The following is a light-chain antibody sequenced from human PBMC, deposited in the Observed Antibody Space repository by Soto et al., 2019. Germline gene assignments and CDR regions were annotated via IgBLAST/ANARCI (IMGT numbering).Light chain of an antibody. CDR3: QQYDSSPWT. CDR1: QIVLYRFNNKNY. Sequence: DIVMTQSPDSLAVSLGERATINCKASQIVLYRFNNKNYLSRYQQKPGQPPKLLIYWASTRKSGVPDRFSGSGSGTDFTLTISSLQAEDVAVYFCQQYDSSPWTFGQGTKGDIK. V-gene: IGKV4-1*01. J-gene: IGKJ1*01. CDR2: WAS.